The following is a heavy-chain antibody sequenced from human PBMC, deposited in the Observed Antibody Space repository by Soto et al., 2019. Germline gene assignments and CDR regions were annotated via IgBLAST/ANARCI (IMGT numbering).Heavy chain of an antibody. D-gene: IGHD3-22*01. CDR1: GLTFSSYD. V-gene: IGHV3-23*01. CDR2: ISGSGGST. Sequence: EAQLLESGGGLVQPGGSLRLSCAASGLTFSSYDMRWVRQAPGKGLEWVSAISGSGGSTYYADSVKGRLTISRDNTKNTLDLQMNSLSAEDTAIYYCAKDRRYYDASSGKLGLDYWGQGTLVTVSS. CDR3: AKDRRYYDASSGKLGLDY. J-gene: IGHJ4*02.